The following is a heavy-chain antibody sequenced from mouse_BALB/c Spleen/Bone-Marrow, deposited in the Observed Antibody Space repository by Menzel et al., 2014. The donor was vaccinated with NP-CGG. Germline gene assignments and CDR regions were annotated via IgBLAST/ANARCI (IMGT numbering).Heavy chain of an antibody. V-gene: IGHV1S22*01. D-gene: IGHD2-3*01. J-gene: IGHJ4*01. CDR1: GYTFTSYW. CDR3: TRGWRAMDY. CDR2: IYPGSGSS. Sequence: LQQSGSELVRPGASVKLSCKASGYTFTSYWMNWMKQRPGPGLEWIGNIYPGSGSSNYDEKFKSKATLTVDTSSSTAYMQLSSLTSEDSAVYYCTRGWRAMDYWGQGTSVTVSS.